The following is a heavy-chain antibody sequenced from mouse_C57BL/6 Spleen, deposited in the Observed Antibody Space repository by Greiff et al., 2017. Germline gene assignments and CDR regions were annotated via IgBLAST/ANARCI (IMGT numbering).Heavy chain of an antibody. CDR3: ARGLSYYAMDY. J-gene: IGHJ4*01. Sequence: DVKLQESGPGMVKPSQSLSLTCTVTGYSITSGYDWHWIRHFPGNKLEWMGYISYSGSTNYNPSLKSRISITHDTSKNHFFLKLNSVTTEDTATYYCARGLSYYAMDYWGQGTSVTVSS. D-gene: IGHD1-2*01. CDR2: ISYSGST. V-gene: IGHV3-1*01. CDR1: GYSITSGYD.